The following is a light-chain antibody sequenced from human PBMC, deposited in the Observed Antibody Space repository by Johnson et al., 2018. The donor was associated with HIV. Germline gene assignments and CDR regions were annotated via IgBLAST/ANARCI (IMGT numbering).Light chain of an antibody. CDR3: GTWDSSLSAYV. CDR2: DNH. CDR1: SSNIGNNY. Sequence: QSVLTQPPSVSAAPGQKVNISCSGSSSNIGNNYVSWYQQLPGTAPKVLIYDNHKRPSGIPDRFSASKSGTSATLGITGLPTGDEADYYCGTWDSSLSAYVFGTGTKVTVL. J-gene: IGLJ1*01. V-gene: IGLV1-51*01.